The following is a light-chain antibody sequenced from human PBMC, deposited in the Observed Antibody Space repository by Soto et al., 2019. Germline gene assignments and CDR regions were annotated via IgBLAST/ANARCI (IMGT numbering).Light chain of an antibody. CDR2: DAS. CDR1: QSVSSH. CDR3: HQYNNWPLT. V-gene: IGKV3-15*01. Sequence: EIVLTQSPATLSLSPGERATVSCRASQSVSSHLAWYQQKRGQAPRLLIYDASSRATGIPARFSGSGSGTEFTLTTSSLQSEDFAFYYCHQYNNWPLTFGQGTKVDIK. J-gene: IGKJ1*01.